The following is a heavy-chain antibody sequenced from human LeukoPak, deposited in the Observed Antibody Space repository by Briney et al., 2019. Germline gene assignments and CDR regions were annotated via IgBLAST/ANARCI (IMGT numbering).Heavy chain of an antibody. V-gene: IGHV3-23*01. CDR1: GFTFSTYD. CDR3: ARDRITMVRGVIIRASNDAFDI. Sequence: PGGSLRLSCTASGFTFSTYDMSWVRQAPGKGLEWVSTVRVNGRSTFYADSVKGRFTISRDNSKNTLYLQMSSLRAEDTALYYCARDRITMVRGVIIRASNDAFDIWGQGTMVTVSS. D-gene: IGHD3-10*01. J-gene: IGHJ3*02. CDR2: VRVNGRST.